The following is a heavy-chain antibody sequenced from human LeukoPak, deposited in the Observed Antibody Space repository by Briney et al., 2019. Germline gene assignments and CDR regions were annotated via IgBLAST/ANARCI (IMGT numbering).Heavy chain of an antibody. CDR2: MNPNRGNT. J-gene: IGHJ3*02. CDR3: ARGRSLASGWYLGGRYDAFDI. V-gene: IGHV1-8*01. Sequence: ASVKVSCKASGYTFTSYDINWVRQATGQGLEWMGWMNPNRGNTGYAQKFQGRVTMTRNTSISTAYMELSSLRSEDTAVYYCARGRSLASGWYLGGRYDAFDIWGQGTMVTVSS. CDR1: GYTFTSYD. D-gene: IGHD6-19*01.